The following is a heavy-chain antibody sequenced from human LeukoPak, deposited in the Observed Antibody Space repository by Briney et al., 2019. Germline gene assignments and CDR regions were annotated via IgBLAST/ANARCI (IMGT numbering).Heavy chain of an antibody. D-gene: IGHD3-9*01. V-gene: IGHV3-30*19. CDR2: ISYDGSNI. Sequence: GGSLRLSCAASGFTFSSYGMHWVRQAPGKGLEWVAVISYDGSNIYYTDSVKGRFTISRDNSKNTLYLQMISLIPEDSAMYYCARDGPGITIFGHFHHWGQGTQVTVSS. CDR3: ARDGPGITIFGHFHH. CDR1: GFTFSSYG. J-gene: IGHJ1*01.